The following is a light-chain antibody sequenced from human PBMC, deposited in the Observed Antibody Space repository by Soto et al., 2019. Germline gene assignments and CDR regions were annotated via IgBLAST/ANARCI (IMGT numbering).Light chain of an antibody. J-gene: IGLJ1*01. CDR2: EGT. CDR3: SSYATSTTFLIV. CDR1: NSDIGRYKF. Sequence: QSALTQPASVSGSPGQSITISCTGTNSDIGRYKFVSWFQQHPGKAPKLMIFEGTNRPSGVSNRFSGSKSGNTASLTISGLQAEDEAIYFCSSYATSTTFLIVFGTGTKVTVL. V-gene: IGLV2-14*01.